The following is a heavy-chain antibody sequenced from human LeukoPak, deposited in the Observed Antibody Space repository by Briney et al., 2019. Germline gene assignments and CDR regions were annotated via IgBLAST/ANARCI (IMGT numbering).Heavy chain of an antibody. J-gene: IGHJ5*02. D-gene: IGHD3-3*01. Sequence: GASVKVSCKASGYTFTGYYMHWVRQAPGQGLEWMGWINPKSGGTNYAQKFQGRVTMTRDTSISTAYMELSRLRSDDTAMYYCARDEITIFGVVTPELGFDPWGQGTLVTVSS. V-gene: IGHV1-2*02. CDR1: GYTFTGYY. CDR2: INPKSGGT. CDR3: ARDEITIFGVVTPELGFDP.